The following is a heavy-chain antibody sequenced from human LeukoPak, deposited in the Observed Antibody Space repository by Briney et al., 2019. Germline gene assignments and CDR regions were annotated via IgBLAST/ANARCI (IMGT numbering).Heavy chain of an antibody. V-gene: IGHV3-21*06. D-gene: IGHD5-18*01. CDR2: IDYSGTYI. Sequence: PGGSLRLSCVVSGNSIRSYSMNWVRQAPGKGLEWVSTIDYSGTYINYAGSLRGRFTISRDDASNSLYLQMNSLRADDTAIYYCARDCEIGYSHGLCWGQGTLVTVSS. J-gene: IGHJ4*02. CDR1: GNSIRSYS. CDR3: ARDCEIGYSHGLC.